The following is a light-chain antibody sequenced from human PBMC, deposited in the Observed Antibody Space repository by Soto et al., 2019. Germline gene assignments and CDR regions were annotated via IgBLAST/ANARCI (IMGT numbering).Light chain of an antibody. Sequence: EIVLTQSPGTLSLSPGERATLSCRASQSVSRSYFAWYQQKPGQAPRLLIYGASSRATGVPDRFSASGSATDFTLTISRLEPEDVAMYYCQQYGSSPPYTFGRVTKLEIK. V-gene: IGKV3-20*01. J-gene: IGKJ2*01. CDR2: GAS. CDR1: QSVSRSY. CDR3: QQYGSSPPYT.